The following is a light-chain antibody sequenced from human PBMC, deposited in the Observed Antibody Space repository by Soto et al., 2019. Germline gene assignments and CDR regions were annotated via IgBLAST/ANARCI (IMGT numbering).Light chain of an antibody. CDR3: QQYDDWLRLT. Sequence: EIVMTQSPATLSVSPGERATLSCRASQSVNIYLAWYQHKPGQAPRLLIFGASYRATGIPARFSGSGSGTEFNITISSLQSEDFAVYFCQQYDDWLRLTFGGGTMVDIK. J-gene: IGKJ4*01. CDR2: GAS. CDR1: QSVNIY. V-gene: IGKV3D-15*01.